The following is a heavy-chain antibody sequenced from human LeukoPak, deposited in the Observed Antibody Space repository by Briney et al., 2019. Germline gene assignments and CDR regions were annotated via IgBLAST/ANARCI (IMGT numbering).Heavy chain of an antibody. CDR1: GDSVSTNSAA. J-gene: IGHJ4*02. CDR3: ARDPEYPGLAAAGTFFDY. D-gene: IGHD6-13*01. Sequence: SQTLSLTCAISGDSVSTNSAAWNWIRQSPSRGLEWLGRTYYRSQWYNDYAVSVISRITINPDTSKNQFSLQLNSVTPEDTAVYYCARDPEYPGLAAAGTFFDYWGQGTLVTVSS. V-gene: IGHV6-1*01. CDR2: TYYRSQWYN.